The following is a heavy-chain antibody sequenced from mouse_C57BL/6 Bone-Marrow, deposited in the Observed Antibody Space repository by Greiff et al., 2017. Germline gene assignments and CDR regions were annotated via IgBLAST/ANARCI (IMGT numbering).Heavy chain of an antibody. CDR1: GYAFTSSW. J-gene: IGHJ3*01. CDR3: ARVAPVAY. CDR2: IYPGDGDT. V-gene: IGHV1-82*01. Sequence: QVQLQQSGPELVKPGASVKISCKASGYAFTSSWMNWVKQRPGQGLEWIGRIYPGDGDTNYNGKFKGKDTLTADKSSSTAYMQLSSLTSEDSAVXVCARVAPVAYWGQGTLVTVSA. D-gene: IGHD1-1*01.